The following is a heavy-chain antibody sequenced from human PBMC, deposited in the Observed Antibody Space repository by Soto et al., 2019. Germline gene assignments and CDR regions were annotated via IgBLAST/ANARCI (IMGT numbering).Heavy chain of an antibody. CDR2: VYYRGRS. J-gene: IGHJ4*02. V-gene: IGHV4-39*01. D-gene: IGHD4-4*01. CDR1: GGSVTNRSYC. CDR3: VSQRTTVITKAYFDY. Sequence: SETLCITCTFSGGSVTNRSYCWGWIRQSPGKGLEWIGSVYYRGRSYSKSSVKSRVTISVDTSKNQFSLNLNSVTASDTAVYFCVSQRTTVITKAYFDYWGPGALVTVSS.